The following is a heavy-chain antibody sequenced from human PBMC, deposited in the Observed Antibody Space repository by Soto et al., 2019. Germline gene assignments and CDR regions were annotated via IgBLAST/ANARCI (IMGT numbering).Heavy chain of an antibody. CDR1: GGSISSGGYY. D-gene: IGHD2-15*01. V-gene: IGHV4-31*03. J-gene: IGHJ5*02. CDR3: ARTYCSGGSCYPNWFDP. CDR2: IYYSGST. Sequence: SETLSLTCTVSGGSISSGGYYWSWIRQHPGKGLEWIGYIYYSGSTYYNPSLKSRVTISVDTSKNQFSLKLSSVTAADTAVYYCARTYCSGGSCYPNWFDPWGQGTLVTV.